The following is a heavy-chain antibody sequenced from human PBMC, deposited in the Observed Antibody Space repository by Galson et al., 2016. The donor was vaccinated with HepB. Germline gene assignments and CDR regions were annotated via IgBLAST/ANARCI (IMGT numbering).Heavy chain of an antibody. CDR2: IKSDGSQK. CDR1: GSTFSAYW. V-gene: IGHV3-7*01. D-gene: IGHD6-19*01. Sequence: SLRLSCAASGSTFSAYWMSWVRQAPGKGLEWVAIIKSDGSQKYYVDSVKGRFTISRDNAKNSLYLQMNSLRAEDTAVYYCARESGWSFDYWGQGTLVTVSS. CDR3: ARESGWSFDY. J-gene: IGHJ4*02.